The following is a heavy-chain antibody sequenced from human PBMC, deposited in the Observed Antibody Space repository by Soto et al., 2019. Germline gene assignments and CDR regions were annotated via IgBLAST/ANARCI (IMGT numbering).Heavy chain of an antibody. CDR1: GFTVSTKY. D-gene: IGHD3-9*01. CDR2: IYSGGST. CDR3: AKSNDILTGSYYYYYMDV. Sequence: GGSLRLSCAASGFTVSTKYMSWVRQAPGKGLEWVSVIYSGGSTFYADSVKGRFTISRDNSKNTLYLQMNSLRAEDTAVYYCAKSNDILTGSYYYYYMDVWGKGTTVTVSS. V-gene: IGHV3-66*01. J-gene: IGHJ6*03.